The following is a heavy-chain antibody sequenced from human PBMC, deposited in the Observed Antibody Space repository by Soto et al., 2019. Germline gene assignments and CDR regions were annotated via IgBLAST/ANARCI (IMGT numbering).Heavy chain of an antibody. V-gene: IGHV5-51*01. CDR3: AKQDDRGALEI. CDR2: IYPGDSDT. CDR1: GNAFTSFW. Sequence: VESLKISCKISGNAFTSFWVVWVRQMPGRGLEWMGNIYPGDSDTRYTPPFQGQVTISADKSTNTAYLQWHSLQASDTALYYCAKQDDRGALEIWGQGTKVTVSS. D-gene: IGHD3-22*01. J-gene: IGHJ3*02.